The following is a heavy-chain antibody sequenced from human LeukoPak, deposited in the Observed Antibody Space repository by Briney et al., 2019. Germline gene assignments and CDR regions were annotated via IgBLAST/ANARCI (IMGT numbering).Heavy chain of an antibody. V-gene: IGHV1-69*13. CDR1: GYTLSNHA. J-gene: IGHJ5*02. CDR2: IIPIFGTA. Sequence: ASVKVSCKGSGYTLSNHAFSWVRQAPRQGLEWMGGIIPIFGTANYAQKFQGRVTITADESTSTAYMELSSLRSEDTAVYYCAREAASIAAPNWFDPWGQGTLVTVSS. CDR3: AREAASIAAPNWFDP. D-gene: IGHD6-6*01.